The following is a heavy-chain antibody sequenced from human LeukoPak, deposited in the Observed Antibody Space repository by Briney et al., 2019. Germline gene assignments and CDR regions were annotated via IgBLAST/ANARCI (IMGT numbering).Heavy chain of an antibody. CDR2: ISAYNGDT. D-gene: IGHD6-6*01. V-gene: IGHV1-18*01. J-gene: IGHJ4*02. Sequence: ASVKVSCKTSGYTFNSYGFSWVRQAPGQGLEWMAWISAYNGDTKLAQKFQGRVTMTTDTSTSTAYMELRSLTSDDTAVYYCARDSAGSSSGYWGQGTLVTVSS. CDR1: GYTFNSYG. CDR3: ARDSAGSSSGY.